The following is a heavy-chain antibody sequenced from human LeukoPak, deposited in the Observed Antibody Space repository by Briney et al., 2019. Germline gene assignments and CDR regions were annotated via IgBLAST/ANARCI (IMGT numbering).Heavy chain of an antibody. CDR2: ISYDGSNK. D-gene: IGHD6-13*01. Sequence: GGSLRLSCAAPGFAFSSSAMHWVRQAPGKGLEWVAVISYDGSNKYYADSVKGRFTISRDNSKNTLYLQMNSLRAEDTAVYYSARDAQMKEDSSSWYPDWGQGTLVSVSS. J-gene: IGHJ4*02. CDR1: GFAFSSSA. V-gene: IGHV3-30-3*01. CDR3: ARDAQMKEDSSSWYPD.